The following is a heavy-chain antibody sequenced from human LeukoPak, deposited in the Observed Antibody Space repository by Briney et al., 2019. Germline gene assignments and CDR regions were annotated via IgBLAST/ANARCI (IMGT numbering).Heavy chain of an antibody. V-gene: IGHV3-74*01. J-gene: IGHJ4*02. CDR3: ARDPTLQTYYDYVWGSYSGFDY. D-gene: IGHD3-16*01. CDR2: INSDGSST. Sequence: GGSLRLSCAASGFTFSSYWMHWVRQAPGKGLVWVSRINSDGSSTSYAESVKGRFTISRDNAKNTLYLQMNSLRAEDTAAYYCARDPTLQTYYDYVWGSYSGFDYWGQGTLVTVSS. CDR1: GFTFSSYW.